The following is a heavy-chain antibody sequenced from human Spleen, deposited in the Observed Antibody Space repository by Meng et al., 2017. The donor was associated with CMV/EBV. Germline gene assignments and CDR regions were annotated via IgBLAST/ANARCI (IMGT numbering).Heavy chain of an antibody. D-gene: IGHD2-15*01. CDR1: SISSGGYY. CDR3: ARQYIGRYCSGGSCLLDY. J-gene: IGHJ4*02. V-gene: IGHV4-31*02. Sequence: SISSGGYYWSWIRQHPGKGLEWIGYIYYSGSTYYNPSLKSRVTISVDTSKNQFSLKLSSVTAADTAVYYCARQYIGRYCSGGSCLLDYWGQGTLVTVSS. CDR2: IYYSGST.